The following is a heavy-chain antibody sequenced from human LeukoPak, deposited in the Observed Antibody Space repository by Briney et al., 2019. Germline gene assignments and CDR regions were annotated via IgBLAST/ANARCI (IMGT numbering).Heavy chain of an antibody. Sequence: SETLSLTCAVYGGSFSGYYWSWIRQPPGKGLEWIGEINHSGSTNYNPSLKSRVTISVDTSKNQLSLKLSSVTAADTAVYYCAREGGSSVRRGVYYYYMDVWGKGTTVTVSS. CDR2: INHSGST. D-gene: IGHD2-8*01. CDR3: AREGGSSVRRGVYYYYMDV. CDR1: GGSFSGYY. V-gene: IGHV4-34*01. J-gene: IGHJ6*03.